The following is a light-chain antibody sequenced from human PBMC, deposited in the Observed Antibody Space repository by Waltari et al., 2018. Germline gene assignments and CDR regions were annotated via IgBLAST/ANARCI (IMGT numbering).Light chain of an antibody. J-gene: IGLJ1*01. CDR1: TIGTGHD. CDR2: SDT. V-gene: IGLV1-40*01. CDR3: QSYDNSLSGARV. Sequence: QSVLTQPPSVSGAPGQRVTISCTGSTIGTGHDVHWYQQLPGTAPKLLIYSDTNRPSGVPDRFSGSKSGTSASLTITGLQAEDEADYYCQSYDNSLSGARVFGTGTKVTVL.